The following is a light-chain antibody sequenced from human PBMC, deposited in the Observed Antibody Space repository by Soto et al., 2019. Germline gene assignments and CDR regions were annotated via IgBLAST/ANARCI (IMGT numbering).Light chain of an antibody. Sequence: EIVLTQSPATLSLSPGERATLSCRASQSVSTDLAWYQQKHGQAPRLLIYDASNQATGIPARFSGSGSGTAFTLTSSSLELENFAVYYGQQRSKWPPMYTFGQGTNLEIK. V-gene: IGKV3-11*01. CDR3: QQRSKWPPMYT. J-gene: IGKJ2*01. CDR1: QSVSTD. CDR2: DAS.